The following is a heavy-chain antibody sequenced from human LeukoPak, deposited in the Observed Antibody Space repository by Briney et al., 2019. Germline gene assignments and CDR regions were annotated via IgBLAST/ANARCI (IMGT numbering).Heavy chain of an antibody. CDR1: GFTFSSYA. V-gene: IGHV3-30*04. D-gene: IGHD6-13*01. CDR2: ISYDGSNK. CDR3: ARGIAAAGPRFDP. Sequence: GGSLRLSCAASGFTFSSYAIHWVRQAPGKGLEWVAVISYDGSNKYYADSVKGRFTISRDNAKNSLYLQMNSLRAEDTAVYYCARGIAAAGPRFDPWGQGTLVSVSS. J-gene: IGHJ5*02.